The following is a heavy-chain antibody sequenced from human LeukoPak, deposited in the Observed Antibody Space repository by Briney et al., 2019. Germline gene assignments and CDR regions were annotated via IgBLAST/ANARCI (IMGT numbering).Heavy chain of an antibody. Sequence: GGSLRLSCAASGFTFSSYAMSWVRQAPGKGLEWVSAISGSGGSTYYADSVKGRFTISRDNSKNTLYLQMNSLSAEDTAVYYCAKESEAGTTVTTLDYWGQGTLVTVSS. CDR2: ISGSGGST. D-gene: IGHD4-17*01. CDR3: AKESEAGTTVTTLDY. CDR1: GFTFSSYA. V-gene: IGHV3-23*01. J-gene: IGHJ4*02.